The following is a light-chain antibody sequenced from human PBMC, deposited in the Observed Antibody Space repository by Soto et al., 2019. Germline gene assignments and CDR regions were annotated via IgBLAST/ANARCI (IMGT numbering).Light chain of an antibody. CDR1: SSDVGAYNY. CDR3: SSFTSSNTVV. Sequence: QSALTQPASVSGSPGQSITISCTGTSSDVGAYNYVSWYQQHPGKAPKLMSSEVSKRPSGVSNRFSGSKSGNTASLTISGLQDEDEGHYYCSSFTSSNTVVFGGGTKVTVL. J-gene: IGLJ2*01. V-gene: IGLV2-14*01. CDR2: EVS.